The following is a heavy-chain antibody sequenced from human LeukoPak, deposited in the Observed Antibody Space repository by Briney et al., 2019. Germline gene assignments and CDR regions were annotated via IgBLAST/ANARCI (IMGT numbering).Heavy chain of an antibody. CDR2: INAGNGNT. CDR3: ARVGTIFGVTSRYWFDP. CDR1: GYTFTSYA. V-gene: IGHV1-3*01. Sequence: ASVKVSCKASGYTFTSYAMHWVRQAPGQRLEWMGWINAGNGNTKYSQKFQGRVTITRDTSASTAYMGLSSLRSEDTAVYYCARVGTIFGVTSRYWFDPWGQGTLVTVPS. J-gene: IGHJ5*02. D-gene: IGHD3-3*01.